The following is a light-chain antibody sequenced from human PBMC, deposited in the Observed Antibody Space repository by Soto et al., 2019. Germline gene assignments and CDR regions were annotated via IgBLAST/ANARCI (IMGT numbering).Light chain of an antibody. Sequence: QSVLTQPASVSGSPGQSITISCTGTSSDVGGYNYVSWYQQHPGKAPKLMIYDVSNRPSGVSNRFSGSKSGNTASLTISGLQAEDEADYYCSSYTSSSTPWVLGTGTQLTVL. CDR2: DVS. CDR3: SSYTSSSTPWV. V-gene: IGLV2-14*01. CDR1: SSDVGGYNY. J-gene: IGLJ1*01.